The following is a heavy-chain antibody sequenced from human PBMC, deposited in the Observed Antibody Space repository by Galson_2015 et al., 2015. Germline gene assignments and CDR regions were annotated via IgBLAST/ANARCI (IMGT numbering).Heavy chain of an antibody. CDR2: FFDESNK. J-gene: IGHJ4*02. Sequence: FFDESNKYHADSVKGRFTISRDNSKNTLYLQMNSLRTEDTAVHFCARDPSGSYTLAYWGQGALATVSS. CDR3: ARDPSGSYTLAY. D-gene: IGHD3-10*01. V-gene: IGHV3-30*03.